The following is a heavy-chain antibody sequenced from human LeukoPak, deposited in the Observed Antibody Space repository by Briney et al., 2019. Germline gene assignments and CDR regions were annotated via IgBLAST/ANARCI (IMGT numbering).Heavy chain of an antibody. CDR3: ASRWELQNWFDP. Sequence: GASVKVSCKASGGTFSSYAISWVRQAPGQGLEWMGRIIPIFGTANYAQKFQGRVTITTDESTSTAYMELSSLRSEDTAVYYCASRWELQNWFDPWGQGTLVTVSS. CDR1: GGTFSSYA. J-gene: IGHJ5*02. V-gene: IGHV1-69*05. CDR2: IIPIFGTA. D-gene: IGHD1-26*01.